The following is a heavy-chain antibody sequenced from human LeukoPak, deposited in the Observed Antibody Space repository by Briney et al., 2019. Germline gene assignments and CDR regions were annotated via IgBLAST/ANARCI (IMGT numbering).Heavy chain of an antibody. V-gene: IGHV3-21*01. CDR1: GFDFSSFS. Sequence: GGSLRLSCAASGFDFSSFSINWVRQAPGKGLEWVSSISSSGSYIYYADSVKGRFTISRDNAKNSLYLQMNSLRAEDTAVYYCARDRGVVVVVAATPPYYYGMDVWGQGTTVTVSS. CDR2: ISSSGSYI. J-gene: IGHJ6*02. CDR3: ARDRGVVVVVAATPPYYYGMDV. D-gene: IGHD2-15*01.